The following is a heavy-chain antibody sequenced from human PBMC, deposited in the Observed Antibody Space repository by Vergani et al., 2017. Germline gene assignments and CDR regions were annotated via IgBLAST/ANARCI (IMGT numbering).Heavy chain of an antibody. CDR3: ARYRKFRFRVVWENWFDP. CDR1: GFTFNEYW. V-gene: IGHV3-74*01. D-gene: IGHD3-3*01. CDR2: MNGYGDTI. J-gene: IGHJ5*02. Sequence: EVELVESGGGLVQPGGSLRLSCAASGFTFNEYWMHWARQVPGKGLVWVSGMNGYGDTISYADSVKGRFTISRDNSKNTLFLQMNSLRAEDTAVYYCARYRKFRFRVVWENWFDPGGQGTLVTVSS.